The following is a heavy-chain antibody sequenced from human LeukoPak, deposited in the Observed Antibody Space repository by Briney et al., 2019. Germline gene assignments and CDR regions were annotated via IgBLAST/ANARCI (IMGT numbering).Heavy chain of an antibody. CDR1: GYTFTGCY. Sequence: VASVKVSCKASGYTFTGCYMHWVRQAPGQGLEWMGRIIPILGIANYAQKFQGRVTITADKSTSTAYMELSSLRSEDTAVYYCARAPYYYDSSGPPRIGTYYYYGMDVWGQGTTVTVSS. V-gene: IGHV1-69*02. CDR3: ARAPYYYDSSGPPRIGTYYYYGMDV. CDR2: IIPILGIA. D-gene: IGHD3-22*01. J-gene: IGHJ6*02.